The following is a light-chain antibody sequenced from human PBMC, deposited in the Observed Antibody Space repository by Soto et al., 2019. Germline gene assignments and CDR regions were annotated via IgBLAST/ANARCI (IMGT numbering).Light chain of an antibody. CDR1: HNDIGTDDY. V-gene: IGLV2-14*03. CDR3: RSFTSNXIYV. Sequence: QSFLTQPTSVSGSPVQSITISCTGNHNDIGTDDYFSWYQQHPGIAPRLLIHGVTTRPSGISGRFSASKSGLTASLTISGLQPDDEADYYCRSFTSNXIYVVGPGTKVXV. CDR2: GVT. J-gene: IGLJ1*01.